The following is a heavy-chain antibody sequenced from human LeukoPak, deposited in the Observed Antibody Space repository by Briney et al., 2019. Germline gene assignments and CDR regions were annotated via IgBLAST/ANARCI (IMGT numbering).Heavy chain of an antibody. CDR1: GYTFTSYY. V-gene: IGHV1-46*01. J-gene: IGHJ4*02. D-gene: IGHD2-15*01. CDR3: ARDRNTGYCSGGSCYN. CDR2: INPSGGST. Sequence: ASVKVSCKASGYTFTSYYMHWVRQAPGQGLEWMGIINPSGGSTSYAQKFQGRVTMTRDTSTSTVYMELSSLRSEDTAVYYCARDRNTGYCSGGSCYNWGQGTLVTVSS.